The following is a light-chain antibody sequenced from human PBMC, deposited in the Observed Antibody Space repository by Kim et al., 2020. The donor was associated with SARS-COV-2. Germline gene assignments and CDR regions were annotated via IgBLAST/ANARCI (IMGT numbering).Light chain of an antibody. CDR1: QHISSS. CDR2: EAS. Sequence: ASVRDRVTITCRTSQHISSSLNWYQQKPGKAPTLLIYEASTLQSGVPSRLSGSGSGTDFTLTITSLQPEDSASYYCQQTISTSWTFGQGTKVDI. V-gene: IGKV1-39*01. J-gene: IGKJ1*01. CDR3: QQTISTSWT.